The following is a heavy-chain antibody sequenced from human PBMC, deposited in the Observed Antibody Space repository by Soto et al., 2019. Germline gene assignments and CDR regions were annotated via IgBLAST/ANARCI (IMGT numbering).Heavy chain of an antibody. CDR1: GFTFSSYG. Sequence: GSLRLSCAASGFTFSSYGMHWVRQAPGKGLEWVAVISYDGSNKYYADSVKGRFTISRDNSKNTLYLQMNSPRAEDTAVYYCAKGSGSYWFYYGMDVWGQGTTVTVSS. J-gene: IGHJ6*02. CDR3: AKGSGSYWFYYGMDV. V-gene: IGHV3-30*18. D-gene: IGHD1-26*01. CDR2: ISYDGSNK.